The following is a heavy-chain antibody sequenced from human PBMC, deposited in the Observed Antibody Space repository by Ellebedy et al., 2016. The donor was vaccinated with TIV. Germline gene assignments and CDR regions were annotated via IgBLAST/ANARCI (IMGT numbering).Heavy chain of an antibody. D-gene: IGHD6-19*01. Sequence: GESLKISCAASGFTFSSYGMHWVRQAPGKGLEWVAVIWYDGSNKYYADSVKGRFTISRDNSKNTLYLQMNSLRVEDTAVYYCARDPGGSVDYWGQGTLVTVSS. CDR2: IWYDGSNK. V-gene: IGHV3-33*01. CDR3: ARDPGGSVDY. J-gene: IGHJ4*02. CDR1: GFTFSSYG.